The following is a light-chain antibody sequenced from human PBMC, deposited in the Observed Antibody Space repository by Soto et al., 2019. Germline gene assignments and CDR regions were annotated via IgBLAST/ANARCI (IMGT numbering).Light chain of an antibody. CDR1: QSIGRF. CDR2: AAS. CDR3: QQSYSPPPIT. V-gene: IGKV1-39*01. Sequence: DIQMTQSPSSLSASVGDRVTITCRASQSIGRFLNWYQQKPGKAPTLLIYAASSLQSGVPSRFSGSGSGTDFTLTIRSLQPGDFATYYCQQSYSPPPITFGQGTRREIK. J-gene: IGKJ5*01.